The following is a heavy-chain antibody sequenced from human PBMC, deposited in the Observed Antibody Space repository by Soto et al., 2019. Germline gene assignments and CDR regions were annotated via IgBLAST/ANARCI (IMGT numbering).Heavy chain of an antibody. J-gene: IGHJ3*01. Sequence: GTFSSYSINWVRQAPGQGLEWMGGIIPIFGTANYAQKFQGRVTITADESTSTAYMELSSLRSEDTAVYYCARASARTNFFRWGQGTMVTVSS. CDR1: GTFSSYS. D-gene: IGHD5-18*01. CDR3: ARASARTNFFR. CDR2: IIPIFGTA. V-gene: IGHV1-69*01.